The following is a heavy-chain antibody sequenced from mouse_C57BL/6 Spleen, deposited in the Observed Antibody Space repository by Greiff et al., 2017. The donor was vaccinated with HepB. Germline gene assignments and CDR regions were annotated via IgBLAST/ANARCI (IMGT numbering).Heavy chain of an antibody. Sequence: VKLQQPGAELVKPGASVKLSCKASGYTFTSYWMQWVQQRPGQGLEWIGEIDPSDSYTNYNHKFKGKVTLTVDTSSSTSYMQLSSLTSADSAVYYCARRAGCGSSYDAWFAYWGQGTLVTVSA. J-gene: IGHJ3*01. D-gene: IGHD1-1*01. V-gene: IGHV1-50*01. CDR3: ARRAGCGSSYDAWFAY. CDR2: IDPSDSYT. CDR1: GYTFTSYW.